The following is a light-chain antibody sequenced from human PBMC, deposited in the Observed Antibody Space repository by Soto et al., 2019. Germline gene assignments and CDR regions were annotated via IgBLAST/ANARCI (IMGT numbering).Light chain of an antibody. CDR2: EAS. V-gene: IGKV1-5*03. CDR3: QQYNSYEWT. CDR1: QSISSW. J-gene: IGKJ1*01. Sequence: DIQMTQSPSTLSASVGDRVTITCRASQSISSWLAWYQQKPGKAPKLLIYEASSLERGVPSRFSGRGSGTEFTLTINSLQPDDFATYYCQQYNSYEWTFGQGTKVEIK.